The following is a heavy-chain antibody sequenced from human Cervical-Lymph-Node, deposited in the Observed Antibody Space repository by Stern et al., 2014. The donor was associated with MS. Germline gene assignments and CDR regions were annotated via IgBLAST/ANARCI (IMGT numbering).Heavy chain of an antibody. D-gene: IGHD2-15*01. CDR1: GGSFNTYY. J-gene: IGHJ5*02. Sequence: DPLGESGPGLVKPSETLSLTCTVSGGSFNTYYWSWVRQPPGQGLAWIGYIYQDGSTKYNPALKSRVTISLHTSKKQFSLRLTSVTAADTAVYYCARVDDCSGGTCFSTSWFDPWGQGTLVTVSS. CDR2: IYQDGST. CDR3: ARVDDCSGGTCFSTSWFDP. V-gene: IGHV4-59*01.